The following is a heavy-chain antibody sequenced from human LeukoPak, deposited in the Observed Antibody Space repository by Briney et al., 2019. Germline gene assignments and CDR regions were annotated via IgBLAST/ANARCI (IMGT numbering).Heavy chain of an antibody. CDR1: GFSFSAYI. Sequence: GGSLRLSCVASGFSFSAYIMNWVRRAPGKGLEWVSSISGSSNYIYYADSMKGRFTISRDNAKNSLYLQMNSLRAEDTAVYYCARFAAGGSYYYYMDVWGKGTTVTVSS. CDR3: ARFAAGGSYYYYMDV. V-gene: IGHV3-21*01. J-gene: IGHJ6*03. D-gene: IGHD6-25*01. CDR2: ISGSSNYI.